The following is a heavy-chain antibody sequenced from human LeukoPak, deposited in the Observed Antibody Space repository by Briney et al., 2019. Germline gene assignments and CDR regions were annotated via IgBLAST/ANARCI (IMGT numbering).Heavy chain of an antibody. CDR3: ASDPINDAFDI. CDR1: GYSISSGYY. CDR2: IYHSGST. D-gene: IGHD5-12*01. Sequence: PSETLSLTCAVSGYSISSGYYSAWIRQPPGKGLEWIGSIYHSGSTYYNPSLKSRVTISVDTSKNQFSLKLSSVTAADTAVYYCASDPINDAFDIWGQGTMVTVSS. V-gene: IGHV4-38-2*01. J-gene: IGHJ3*02.